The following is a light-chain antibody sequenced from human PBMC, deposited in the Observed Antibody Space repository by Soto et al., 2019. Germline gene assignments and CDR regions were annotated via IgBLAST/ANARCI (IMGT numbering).Light chain of an antibody. J-gene: IGLJ1*01. CDR1: SRDVGGYNY. CDR3: SSFTSSSTLVV. Sequence: QSALTQPASVSGSPGQSITISCTGTSRDVGGYNYVSWYQQHPDRAPKVMIYEVSNRPSGVSNRFSGSKSGNTASLTISVLQAEDEAYYYCSSFTSSSTLVVFGTGTKLTVL. CDR2: EVS. V-gene: IGLV2-14*01.